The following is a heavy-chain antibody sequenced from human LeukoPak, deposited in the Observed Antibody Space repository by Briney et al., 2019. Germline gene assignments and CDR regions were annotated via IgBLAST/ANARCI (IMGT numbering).Heavy chain of an antibody. Sequence: ASVKVSCKASGYTFTSYYMHWVRQAPGKGLEWMGGFDPEDGETIYAQKFQGRVTMTEDTSTDTAYMELSSLRSEDTAVYYCATDTPGGSGWLWGQGTLVTVSS. J-gene: IGHJ4*02. V-gene: IGHV1-24*01. CDR1: GYTFTSYY. CDR2: FDPEDGET. D-gene: IGHD6-19*01. CDR3: ATDTPGGSGWL.